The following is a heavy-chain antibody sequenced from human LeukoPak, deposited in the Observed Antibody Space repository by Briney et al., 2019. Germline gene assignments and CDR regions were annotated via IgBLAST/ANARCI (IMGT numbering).Heavy chain of an antibody. CDR3: AKDRFTYYYDSSGYPDYYYYGMDV. CDR2: ISGSGGST. CDR1: GFTFNTYA. J-gene: IGHJ6*02. D-gene: IGHD3-22*01. Sequence: GGSLRLSCAASGFTFNTYAMNWVRQAPGKGLEWVSAISGSGGSTYYADSVKGRFTISRDNSKNTLYLQMNSLRAEDTAVYYCAKDRFTYYYDSSGYPDYYYYGMDVWGQGTTVTVSS. V-gene: IGHV3-23*01.